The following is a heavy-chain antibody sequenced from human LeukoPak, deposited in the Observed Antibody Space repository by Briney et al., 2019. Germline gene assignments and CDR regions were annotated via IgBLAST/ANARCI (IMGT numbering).Heavy chain of an antibody. CDR3: ARRRRLKNPGGDAFDI. D-gene: IGHD2/OR15-2a*01. CDR2: IYSSGGT. Sequence: SETLSLTCTVSGGSISNNYWSWIRQPAGKGLEWIGRIYSSGGTIYNPSLKSRVTMSIGTSKTQFSLKLDSVTAEDTAVYYCARRRRLKNPGGDAFDIWGQGTVVIVSS. V-gene: IGHV4-4*07. CDR1: GGSISNNY. J-gene: IGHJ3*02.